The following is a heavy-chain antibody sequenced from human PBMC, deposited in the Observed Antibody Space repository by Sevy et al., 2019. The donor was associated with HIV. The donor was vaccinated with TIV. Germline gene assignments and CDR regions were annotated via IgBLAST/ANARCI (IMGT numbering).Heavy chain of an antibody. CDR2: IWYDGRTK. CDR1: GFTFRSFS. Sequence: GGSLRLSCSASGFTFRSFSMHWVRQAPGKGLEWVAAIWYDGRTKQYADSVKGRFTISGDNSKNTLNLEMNSLRAEDTALYFCARDSARVIVPTAGFDSWGQGTVVTVSS. D-gene: IGHD1-1*01. V-gene: IGHV3-33*03. CDR3: ARDSARVIVPTAGFDS. J-gene: IGHJ5*01.